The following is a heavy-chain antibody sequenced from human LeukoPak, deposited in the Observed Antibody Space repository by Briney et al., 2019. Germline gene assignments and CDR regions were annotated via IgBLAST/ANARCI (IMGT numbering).Heavy chain of an antibody. Sequence: SEILSLTCTVSGGSISSSSYFWGWIRQPPGKGLEWIGTIKYSGSTSCNPSLKSRVTISIDTSKNQFSLTLNSVTAADTAVYYCARHWAVVPFYSDYWGQGTLVTVSS. CDR2: IKYSGST. J-gene: IGHJ4*02. D-gene: IGHD3-22*01. V-gene: IGHV4-39*01. CDR1: GGSISSSSYF. CDR3: ARHWAVVPFYSDY.